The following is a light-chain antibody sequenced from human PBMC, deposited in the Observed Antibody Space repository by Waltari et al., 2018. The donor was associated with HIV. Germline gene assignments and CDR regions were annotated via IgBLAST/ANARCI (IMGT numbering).Light chain of an antibody. V-gene: IGLV5-45*03. Sequence: QAVLTQPSSLSASPGASASLTCTLRSGINVGTYRIYWYQQKPGSLPHYLLRYKSDSDKQQGSGVPSRFSGSKDASANAGILLISGLQSEDEADYYCMIWHSSAWVFGGGTKLTVL. CDR3: MIWHSSAWV. J-gene: IGLJ3*02. CDR2: YKSDSDK. CDR1: SGINVGTYR.